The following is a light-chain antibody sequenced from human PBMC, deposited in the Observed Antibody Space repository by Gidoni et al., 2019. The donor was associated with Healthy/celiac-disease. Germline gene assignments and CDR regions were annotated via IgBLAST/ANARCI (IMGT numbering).Light chain of an antibody. J-gene: IGKJ1*01. V-gene: IGKV1-39*01. CDR2: AAS. Sequence: DIQMTQSPSSLSASVGERVTITCRASQSISSYLNWYQQKPVKAPKLLIYAASSLQSGGPSRFSGSGSGTDFTLTISSLQPEDFATYYCQQSYSTPWTFXQXTKVEIK. CDR1: QSISSY. CDR3: QQSYSTPWT.